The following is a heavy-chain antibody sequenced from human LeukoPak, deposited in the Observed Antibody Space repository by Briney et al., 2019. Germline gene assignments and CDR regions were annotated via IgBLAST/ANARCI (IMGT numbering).Heavy chain of an antibody. CDR2: TSAYNGNT. V-gene: IGHV1-18*01. D-gene: IGHD2-2*01. J-gene: IGHJ4*02. Sequence: ASVKVSCKASGYTFTSYGISWVRQAPGQGLEWMGWTSAYNGNTNYAQKLQGRVTMTTDTSTSTAYMELRSLRSDDTAVYYCARTGLRGYCSSTSCYAGFKNWGQGTLVTVSS. CDR3: ARTGLRGYCSSTSCYAGFKN. CDR1: GYTFTSYG.